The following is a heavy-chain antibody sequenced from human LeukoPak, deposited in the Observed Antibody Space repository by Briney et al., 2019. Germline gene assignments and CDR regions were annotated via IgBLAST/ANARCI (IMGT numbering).Heavy chain of an antibody. V-gene: IGHV1-18*01. Sequence: GASVKVSCKASGYTFTSYGISWVRQAPGQGLEWMGWISAYNGNTNYAQKLQGRVTMITDTSTSTAYMELRSLRSDDTAVYYCARNHRTVTTLLDFDYWGQGTLVTISS. J-gene: IGHJ4*02. D-gene: IGHD4-17*01. CDR3: ARNHRTVTTLLDFDY. CDR2: ISAYNGNT. CDR1: GYTFTSYG.